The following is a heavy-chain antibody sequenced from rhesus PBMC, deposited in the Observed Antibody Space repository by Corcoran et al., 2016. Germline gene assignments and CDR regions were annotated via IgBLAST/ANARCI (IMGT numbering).Heavy chain of an antibody. V-gene: IGHV4-106*01. CDR2: IYGSGGGT. Sequence: QVQLQESGPGLVKPSETLSLPCAVSGGSISDDYYCSWIRKTPGKGLEWFGYIYGSGGGTNDNPSHKNRVTISRDTSKNQFSLKLSSVAAADTAVYYCAREGEYSSGWYWGQGVLVTVSS. J-gene: IGHJ4*01. D-gene: IGHD6-31*01. CDR3: AREGEYSSGWY. CDR1: GGSISDDYY.